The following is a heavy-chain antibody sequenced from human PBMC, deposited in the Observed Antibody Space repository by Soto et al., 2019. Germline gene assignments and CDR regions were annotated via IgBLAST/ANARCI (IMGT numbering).Heavy chain of an antibody. V-gene: IGHV4-30-2*01. J-gene: IGHJ5*02. CDR2: IYHSGST. CDR3: DSREDYGGTIEP. D-gene: IGHD4-17*01. Sequence: QLQLQESGSGLVKPSQTLSLTCAVSGGSISSGGYSWSWIRQPPGKGLEWIGYIYHSGSTYYNPSLKGRVTISVDRSKNQFSPNLSSVTAADTAVYYCDSREDYGGTIEPWGQGTLVTVSS. CDR1: GGSISSGGYS.